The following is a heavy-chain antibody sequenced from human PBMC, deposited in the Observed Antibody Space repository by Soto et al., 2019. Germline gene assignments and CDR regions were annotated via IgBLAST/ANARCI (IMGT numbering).Heavy chain of an antibody. D-gene: IGHD5-12*01. CDR2: LSRGGGST. CDR3: ARDGQYRTDGFDI. J-gene: IGHJ3*02. CDR1: GFTYSSHG. V-gene: IGHV3-23*01. Sequence: EAQLLESGGELIQPGGSLRLSCAVSGFTYSSHGMSWVRQAPGKGLEWIAGLSRGGGSTYYADSVKGRFTISRDNSKNTLDLIMNSLRVEDTALYYCARDGQYRTDGFDIWGQGTMVTVSS.